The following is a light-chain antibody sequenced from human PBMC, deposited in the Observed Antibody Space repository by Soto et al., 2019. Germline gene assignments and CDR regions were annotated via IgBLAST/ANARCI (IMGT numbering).Light chain of an antibody. V-gene: IGKV1-5*03. J-gene: IGKJ1*01. CDR3: QHLKT. CDR1: QSINNW. Sequence: DIQMTQSPSTLPASVGDRVTITCRASQSINNWLAWYQQKPGKAPKILIYKASNLETGVPSRFSGSGSGAEFTLTISSLQPDDFATYYCQHLKTFGQGTKVEIK. CDR2: KAS.